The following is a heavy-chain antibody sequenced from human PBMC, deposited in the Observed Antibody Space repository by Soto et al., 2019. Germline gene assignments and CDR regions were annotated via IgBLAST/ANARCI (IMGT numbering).Heavy chain of an antibody. V-gene: IGHV3-23*01. CDR1: GFTFSSYD. CDR3: AKAEWELLGYYYGMDV. Sequence: EVQLLESGGGLVQPGGSLRLSCAASGFTFSSYDMSWVRQAPGKGLEWVSAISGSGGSTYYADSVKGRFTISRDNSKNTLYLQMNSLRAEDTAVYYCAKAEWELLGYYYGMDVWGQGTTVTVSS. J-gene: IGHJ6*02. D-gene: IGHD1-26*01. CDR2: ISGSGGST.